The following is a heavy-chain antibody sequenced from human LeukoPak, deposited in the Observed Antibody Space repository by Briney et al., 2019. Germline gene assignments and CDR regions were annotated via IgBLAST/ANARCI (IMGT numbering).Heavy chain of an antibody. J-gene: IGHJ6*02. CDR2: FXPEDGET. Sequence: VKVSCKASGXTXSSXAISWXRXAPGQGLXWMXXFXPEDGETIYAQKFQGRVTMTEDTSTDTAYMELSSLRSEDTAVYYCATASLALLWSGYYTGLDVWGQGTTVTVSS. V-gene: IGHV1-24*01. CDR1: GXTXSSXA. D-gene: IGHD3-3*01. CDR3: ATASLALLWSGYYTGLDV.